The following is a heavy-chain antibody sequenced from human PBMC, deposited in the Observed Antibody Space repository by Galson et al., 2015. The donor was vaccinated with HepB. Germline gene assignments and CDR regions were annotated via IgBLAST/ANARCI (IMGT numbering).Heavy chain of an antibody. V-gene: IGHV4-4*07. J-gene: IGHJ3*02. D-gene: IGHD5-12*01. CDR1: GGSISSYY. CDR3: ARESRAIVATIRSAFDI. CDR2: IYTSGST. Sequence: SETLSLTCTVSGGSISSYYWSWIRQPAGKGLEWIGRIYTSGSTNYNPSLKSRVTMSVDTSKNQFSLKLSSVTAADTAVYYCARESRAIVATIRSAFDIWGQGTMVTVSS.